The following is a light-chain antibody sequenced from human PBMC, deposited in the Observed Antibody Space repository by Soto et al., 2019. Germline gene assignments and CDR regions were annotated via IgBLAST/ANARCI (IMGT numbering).Light chain of an antibody. CDR1: QSVSSH. Sequence: VMTKSPATLYGSPGERATLSCRASQSVSSHLAWYEQKPGQAPRLLIYGASTGATGIPARFSGSGSGTEFILTISSLQSEDFAVYYCQQYSKWPLTFGGGTMVDIK. CDR3: QQYSKWPLT. J-gene: IGKJ4*01. V-gene: IGKV3-15*01. CDR2: GAS.